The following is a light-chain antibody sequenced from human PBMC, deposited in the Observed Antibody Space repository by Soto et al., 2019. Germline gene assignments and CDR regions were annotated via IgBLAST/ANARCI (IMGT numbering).Light chain of an antibody. CDR2: GAS. J-gene: IGKJ4*01. CDR3: QQYDSSPLT. Sequence: EIVLTQSPGTLSLSPGERATLSCRASQSISSSFLAWYQQTAGQAPRLLIYGASIRATGIPDRFSGSGSGTDFTLTISRLEPEDFAVYYCQQYDSSPLTFGGGTKVEIK. V-gene: IGKV3-20*01. CDR1: QSISSSF.